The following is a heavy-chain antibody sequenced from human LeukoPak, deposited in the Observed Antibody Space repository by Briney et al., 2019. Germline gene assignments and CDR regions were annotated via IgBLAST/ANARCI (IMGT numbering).Heavy chain of an antibody. Sequence: PWGSLRLSCAASGFTFSSYSMNWVRQAPGKGLEWVSYISSASNTIYYADSVKGRFTISRDNAKNSLYLQMNSLRAEDTAMYYCAKDGWFGDYNWFDPWGQGTLVTVSS. CDR2: ISSASNTI. D-gene: IGHD3-10*01. CDR3: AKDGWFGDYNWFDP. V-gene: IGHV3-48*01. CDR1: GFTFSSYS. J-gene: IGHJ5*02.